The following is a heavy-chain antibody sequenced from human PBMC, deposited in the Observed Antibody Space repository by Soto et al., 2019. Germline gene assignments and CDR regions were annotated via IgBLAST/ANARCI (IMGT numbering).Heavy chain of an antibody. CDR2: MHTSGGP. D-gene: IGHD1-1*01. J-gene: IGHJ4*02. V-gene: IGHV4-4*07. Sequence: QVQLQESGPGLVQPSETLSLTCIGSGDSITHYFWTWIRQSPGQSLEWIGHMHTSGGPYYNPSLRGPLTFSLELSTNPFSLKLARVPAADTAVYYCATYVTYADLDYWGQGTLVTVA. CDR1: GDSITHYF. CDR3: ATYVTYADLDY.